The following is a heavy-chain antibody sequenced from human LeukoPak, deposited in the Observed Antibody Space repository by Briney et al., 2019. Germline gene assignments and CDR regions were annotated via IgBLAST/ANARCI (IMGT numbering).Heavy chain of an antibody. V-gene: IGHV3-7*01. CDR3: VRDGGTDWYDP. CDR2: IKQDGSEK. CDR1: GFTISDYW. Sequence: GGSLRLSCAASGFTISDYWMTWVRQAPGKGLEWVANIKQDGSEKTYVDPVKGRFTISRDNAKNSIFLQMNSLRVEDMAMYYCVRDGGTDWYDPWGQGTLVSVSS. D-gene: IGHD3-16*01. J-gene: IGHJ5*02.